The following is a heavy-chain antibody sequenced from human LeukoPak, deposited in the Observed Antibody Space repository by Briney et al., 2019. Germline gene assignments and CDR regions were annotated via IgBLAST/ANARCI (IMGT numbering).Heavy chain of an antibody. D-gene: IGHD4-17*01. V-gene: IGHV3-73*01. CDR1: GFAFSGSA. CDR3: TRPNYGDYADDY. Sequence: GGSLKLSCAASGFAFSGSAIHWVRRASGKGLEWVGRIRSKTNNYETIYAPSVIGRFAISRDDSKNTAYLQMNGLKAEDTAMYYCTRPNYGDYADDYWGQGTLVTVSS. J-gene: IGHJ4*02. CDR2: IRSKTNNYET.